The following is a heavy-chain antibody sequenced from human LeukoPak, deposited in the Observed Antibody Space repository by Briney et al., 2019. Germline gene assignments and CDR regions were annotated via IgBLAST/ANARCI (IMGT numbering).Heavy chain of an antibody. CDR1: GYSFNSYW. Sequence: GEPLRISCTGSGYSFNSYWIRWVRQMPGKGLEWRGRIDPNDSYTNYRPSFQGHVTISADKSIRTAYLQWSSLQASDTAMYYCARLGTANAFDLWGRGTLVTVSS. V-gene: IGHV5-10-1*01. D-gene: IGHD2-21*02. CDR3: ARLGTANAFDL. J-gene: IGHJ2*01. CDR2: IDPNDSYT.